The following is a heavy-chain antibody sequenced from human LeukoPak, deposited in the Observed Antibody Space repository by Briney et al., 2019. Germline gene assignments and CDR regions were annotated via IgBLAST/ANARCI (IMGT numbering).Heavy chain of an antibody. Sequence: GGSLRLSCAASGFTFSDYHMSWIRQAPGEGLEWVSYISSSSSYTNYADSVKGRFTISRDNAKNSLYLQMNSLRAEDTALYYCAKDRHYYDSSGGFDFWGQGTLVTVSS. J-gene: IGHJ4*02. D-gene: IGHD3-22*01. CDR2: ISSSSSYT. V-gene: IGHV3-11*05. CDR1: GFTFSDYH. CDR3: AKDRHYYDSSGGFDF.